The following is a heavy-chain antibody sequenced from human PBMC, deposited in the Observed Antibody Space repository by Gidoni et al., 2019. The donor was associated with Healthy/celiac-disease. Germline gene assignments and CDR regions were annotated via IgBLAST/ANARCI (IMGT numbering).Heavy chain of an antibody. V-gene: IGHV2-26*01. CDR1: GFSLSNARMG. CDR2: IFSNDEK. J-gene: IGHJ3*02. Sequence: QVTLKASGPVLVKPTETLTLTCTGSGFSLSNARMGVGWIRQPPGKALEWLAHIFSNDEKSYSTSLKSMLTISKDTSKSQVVLTMTNMDPVDTATYYCARITFGAVAANDAFDIWGQGTMVTVSS. D-gene: IGHD6-19*01. CDR3: ARITFGAVAANDAFDI.